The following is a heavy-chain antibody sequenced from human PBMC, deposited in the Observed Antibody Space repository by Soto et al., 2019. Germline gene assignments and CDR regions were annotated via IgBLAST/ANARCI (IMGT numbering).Heavy chain of an antibody. J-gene: IGHJ5*02. Sequence: PSETLSLTCTVSGGSISSGGYYWSWIRQHPGKGLEWIGYIYYSGSTYYNPSLKSRVTISVDTSKNQFSLRLTSVTAADTAVYYCARDRGGITVSSKPLGEWFDPWGQGTLVTVSS. CDR3: ARDRGGITVSSKPLGEWFDP. V-gene: IGHV4-31*03. CDR2: IYYSGST. CDR1: GGSISSGGYY. D-gene: IGHD3-16*01.